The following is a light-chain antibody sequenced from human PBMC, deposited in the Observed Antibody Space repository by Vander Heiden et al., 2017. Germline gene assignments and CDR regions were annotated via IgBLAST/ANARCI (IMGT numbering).Light chain of an antibody. CDR2: WAS. V-gene: IGKV4-1*01. Sequence: DIVMTQSPASLAVSLGERATINCKSSQSILYSSNNKNYLAWYQQKPGQPPKLLIYWASTREFGVPDRFSGSGSGTDFTFTISSLQAEDVAVYYCQQYYSTPLTFGGGTKVEIK. CDR1: QSILYSSNNKNY. CDR3: QQYYSTPLT. J-gene: IGKJ4*01.